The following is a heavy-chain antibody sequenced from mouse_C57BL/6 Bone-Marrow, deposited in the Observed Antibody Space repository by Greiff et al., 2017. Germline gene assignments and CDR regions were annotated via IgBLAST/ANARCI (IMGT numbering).Heavy chain of an antibody. CDR3: ARDPIYYYGSSYDYFDY. CDR2: ISDGGSYT. J-gene: IGHJ2*01. V-gene: IGHV5-4*01. CDR1: GFTFSSYA. Sequence: EVQGVESGGGLVKPGGSLKLSCAASGFTFSSYAMSWVRQTPEKRLEWVATISDGGSYTYYPDNVKGRFTISRDNAKNNLYLQMSHLKSEDTAMYYCARDPIYYYGSSYDYFDYWGQGTTLTVSS. D-gene: IGHD1-1*01.